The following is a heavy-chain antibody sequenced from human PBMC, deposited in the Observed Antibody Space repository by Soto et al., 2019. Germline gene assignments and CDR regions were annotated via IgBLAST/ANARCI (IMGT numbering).Heavy chain of an antibody. D-gene: IGHD3-16*01. CDR2: ISYDGSTD. J-gene: IGHJ4*02. Sequence: QVQLVESGGGVVQPGGSLRLSCAASGFAFSTYGMHWVRQAPGKGLEWLAVISYDGSTDYYADSVKGRFTISRDNPKNTLYLQMNSLRPDDTAVYFCAKEGGPGRTGGATRYRYACWGQGTLVTVSS. V-gene: IGHV3-30*18. CDR3: AKEGGPGRTGGATRYRYAC. CDR1: GFAFSTYG.